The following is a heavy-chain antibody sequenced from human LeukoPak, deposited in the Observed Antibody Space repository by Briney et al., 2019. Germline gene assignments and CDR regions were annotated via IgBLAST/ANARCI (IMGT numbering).Heavy chain of an antibody. Sequence: GGSLRLSCAASGFTFSNAWMSWVRQAPGKGLEWVGRIKSKTDGGTTDYAAPVKGRFTIPRDDSKNTLYLQMNSLKTEDTAVYYCTTGPGYNYIDYWGQGTLVTVSS. J-gene: IGHJ4*02. CDR3: TTGPGYNYIDY. D-gene: IGHD5-24*01. V-gene: IGHV3-15*01. CDR1: GFTFSNAW. CDR2: IKSKTDGGTT.